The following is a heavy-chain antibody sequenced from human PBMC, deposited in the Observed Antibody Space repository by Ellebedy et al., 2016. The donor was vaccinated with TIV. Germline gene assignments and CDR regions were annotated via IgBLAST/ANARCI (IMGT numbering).Heavy chain of an antibody. CDR2: ISYSGRT. CDR3: ARGPYNSRPFDY. CDR1: GGAIYSGGHY. J-gene: IGHJ4*02. V-gene: IGHV4-31*03. D-gene: IGHD6-13*01. Sequence: MPSETLSLTCSVSGGAIYSGGHYWSWIRQHPTKGLEWIGYISYSGRTYYNPSLKNRVTISVDTSKNHFSLKLSSVTAADTAIYYCARGPYNSRPFDYWGQGTLVTVSS.